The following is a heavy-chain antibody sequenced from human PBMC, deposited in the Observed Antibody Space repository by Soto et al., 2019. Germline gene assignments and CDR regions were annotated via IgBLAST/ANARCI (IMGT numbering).Heavy chain of an antibody. V-gene: IGHV3-30-3*01. Sequence: GGTLRLSCGASGFTFSSYAMHWVRQAPGKGLEWVAVISYDGSNKYYADSVKGRFTISRDNSKNTLYLQMNSLRAEATAVYYCAMAWDDSRGYSFVYSGQGPLHTVS. CDR1: GFTFSSYA. J-gene: IGHJ4*02. CDR2: ISYDGSNK. CDR3: AMAWDDSRGYSFVY. D-gene: IGHD3-22*01.